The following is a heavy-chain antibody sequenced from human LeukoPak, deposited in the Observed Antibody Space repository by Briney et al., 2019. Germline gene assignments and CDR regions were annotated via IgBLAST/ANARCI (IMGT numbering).Heavy chain of an antibody. CDR1: GGSMSSFY. CDR2: IYHSGNT. Sequence: SETLSLTCSVSGGSMSSFYWSWIRQPPGKGLEWIGYIYHSGNTNYSPSLESRVTMSVDESKNQFSLRVHFASAADTAVYYCASTRRAAVAGRFDSWGQGTLVTVSS. J-gene: IGHJ4*02. CDR3: ASTRRAAVAGRFDS. D-gene: IGHD6-19*01. V-gene: IGHV4-4*09.